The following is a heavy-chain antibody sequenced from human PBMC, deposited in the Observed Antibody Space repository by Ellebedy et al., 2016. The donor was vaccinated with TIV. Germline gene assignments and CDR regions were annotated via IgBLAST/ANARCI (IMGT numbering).Heavy chain of an antibody. CDR1: GGTFSSYA. J-gene: IGHJ2*01. V-gene: IGHV1-69*13. CDR3: AQLNNCSSTSCQHPPYWYFDL. D-gene: IGHD2-2*01. CDR2: IIPIFGTA. Sequence: SVKVSXXASGGTFSSYAISWVRQAPGQGLEWMGGIIPIFGTANYAQKFQGRVTITADESTSTAYMELSSLRSEDTAVYYCAQLNNCSSTSCQHPPYWYFDLWGRGTLVTVSS.